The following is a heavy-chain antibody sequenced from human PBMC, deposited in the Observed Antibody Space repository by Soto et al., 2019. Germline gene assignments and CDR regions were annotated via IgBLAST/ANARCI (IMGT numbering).Heavy chain of an antibody. D-gene: IGHD3-3*01. V-gene: IGHV4-61*01. CDR3: ARDFAYFDS. CDR2: VYHTGRT. Sequence: QVQLQESGPGLVKPSETLSLTCTVSGGSFKSGSYSWSWIRQPPGKGLEWIGSVYHTGRTSYNPSLKSRVSISMDTSKNQFSLNLDSVTAADTAVYFCARDFAYFDSWGQGNLVTVSS. CDR1: GGSFKSGSYS. J-gene: IGHJ4*02.